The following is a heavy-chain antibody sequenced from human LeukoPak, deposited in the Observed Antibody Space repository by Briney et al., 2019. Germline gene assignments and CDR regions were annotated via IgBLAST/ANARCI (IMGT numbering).Heavy chain of an antibody. D-gene: IGHD5-12*01. Sequence: GGSLTLSCAASGVTVSSYDMSWVRQAPGQGLELVSAIRGSGNSTYYADSVKGRFTISRDSSKNTQYLQMNSLRAEDTAVYYCAKYLSGYGTRYWGQGTLVTVSS. V-gene: IGHV3-23*01. CDR3: AKYLSGYGTRY. CDR1: GVTVSSYD. CDR2: IRGSGNST. J-gene: IGHJ4*02.